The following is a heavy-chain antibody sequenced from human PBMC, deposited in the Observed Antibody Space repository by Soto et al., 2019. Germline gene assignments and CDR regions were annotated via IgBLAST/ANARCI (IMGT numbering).Heavy chain of an antibody. D-gene: IGHD1-1*01. Sequence: GASVKVSCKASGYTFTSYGISWVRQAPGQGLEWMGWISAYNGNTNYAQKLQGRVTMTTDTSTSTAYMELRSLRSDDTAVYFCVGEVGFQLIYWGQGTLVTVSS. CDR1: GYTFTSYG. CDR2: ISAYNGNT. J-gene: IGHJ4*02. V-gene: IGHV1-18*01. CDR3: VGEVGFQLIY.